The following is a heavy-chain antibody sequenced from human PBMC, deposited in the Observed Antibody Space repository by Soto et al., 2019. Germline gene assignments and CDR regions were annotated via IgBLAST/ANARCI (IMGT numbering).Heavy chain of an antibody. J-gene: IGHJ6*02. CDR3: ARSAVAGRYYYYGMDV. V-gene: IGHV1-69*05. CDR2: IIPIFGTA. Sequence: QVQLVQSGAEVKKPGSSVKVSCKASGGTFSSYAISWVRQAPGQGLEWMGGIIPIFGTANYAQKFQGRVTITXXEXTXXAYMELSSLRSEDTAVYYCARSAVAGRYYYYGMDVWGQGTTVTVSS. CDR1: GGTFSSYA. D-gene: IGHD6-19*01.